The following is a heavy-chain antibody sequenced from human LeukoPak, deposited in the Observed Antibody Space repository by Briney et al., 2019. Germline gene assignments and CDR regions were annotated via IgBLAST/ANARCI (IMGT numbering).Heavy chain of an antibody. CDR3: AKEPREYCSSTSCPNWFDS. CDR1: GFTFNNYA. Sequence: GGSLRLSCAASGFTFNNYAMSWVRQAPEKGREWVSAISASGGTTYSADSVKGRFTISRDNSENTLFLQMNSLRAEDTAVYYCAKEPREYCSSTSCPNWFDSWGQGTLVTVSS. CDR2: ISASGGTT. V-gene: IGHV3-23*01. J-gene: IGHJ5*01. D-gene: IGHD2-2*01.